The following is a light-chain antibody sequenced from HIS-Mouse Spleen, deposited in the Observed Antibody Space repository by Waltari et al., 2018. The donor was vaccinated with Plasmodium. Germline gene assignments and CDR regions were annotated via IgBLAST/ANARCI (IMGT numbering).Light chain of an antibody. CDR3: AAWDDSLNGPV. CDR2: SNN. J-gene: IGLJ2*01. V-gene: IGLV1-44*01. CDR1: SSHLGSNT. Sequence: QSVLTQPPSASGTPGQRVTISCSGSSSHLGSNTVTWYQQLPGTAPKLLIYSNNQRPSGVPDRFSGSKSGTSASLAISGLQSEDEADYYCAAWDDSLNGPVFGGGTKLTVL.